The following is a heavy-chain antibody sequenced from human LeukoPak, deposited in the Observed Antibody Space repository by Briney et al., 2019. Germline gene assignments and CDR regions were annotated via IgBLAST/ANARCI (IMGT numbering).Heavy chain of an antibody. CDR2: IIPIFGTA. CDR1: GGTFSSYA. D-gene: IGHD5-24*01. Sequence: ASVKVSCKASGGTFSSYAISWVRQAPGQGLEWMGGIIPIFGTANYAQKFQGRVTMTRDTSTSTVYMELSSLRSEDTAVYYCARGENAFDIWGQGTMVTVSS. V-gene: IGHV1-69*05. J-gene: IGHJ3*02. CDR3: ARGENAFDI.